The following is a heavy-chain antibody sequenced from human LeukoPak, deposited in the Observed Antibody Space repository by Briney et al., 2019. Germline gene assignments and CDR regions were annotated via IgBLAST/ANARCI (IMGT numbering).Heavy chain of an antibody. Sequence: GASVTVSCKASGYTFTDYFMLWVRQAPGQGLEWMGWINPNSGATNYAQKFQGRVTMTRDTSITTAYMELSGLTSDDTAVYYCARGGPRRDGYKGYWGQGTLVTVSS. CDR3: ARGGPRRDGYKGY. V-gene: IGHV1-2*02. D-gene: IGHD5-24*01. J-gene: IGHJ4*02. CDR1: GYTFTDYF. CDR2: INPNSGAT.